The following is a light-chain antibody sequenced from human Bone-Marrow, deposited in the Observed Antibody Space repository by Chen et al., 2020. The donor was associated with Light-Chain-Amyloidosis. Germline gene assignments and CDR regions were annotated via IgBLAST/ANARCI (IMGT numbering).Light chain of an antibody. CDR1: DLPTKY. CDR2: RDT. V-gene: IGLV3-25*02. Sequence: SYELTQPPSVSVSPGQTARITCSGDDLPTKYAYWYQQKPGQAPVLVIHRDTERPSGISERFSGSSSGTTATLTISGVHAEELADYHCQSADSSGTYEVVFGGGTKLTVL. CDR3: QSADSSGTYEVV. J-gene: IGLJ2*01.